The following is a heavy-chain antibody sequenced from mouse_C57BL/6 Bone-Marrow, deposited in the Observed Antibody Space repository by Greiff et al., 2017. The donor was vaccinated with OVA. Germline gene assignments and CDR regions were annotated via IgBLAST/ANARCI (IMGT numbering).Heavy chain of an antibody. CDR1: GFTFSDFY. J-gene: IGHJ4*01. Sequence: EVKLVESGGGLVQSGRSLRLSCATSGFTFSDFYMEWVRQAPGKGLEWIAASRNKANDYTTEYSASVKGRFIVSRDTSQSILYLQMNALRAEDTAIYYCARDAEGGAMDYWGQGTSVTDSS. V-gene: IGHV7-1*01. CDR3: ARDAEGGAMDY. CDR2: SRNKANDYTT.